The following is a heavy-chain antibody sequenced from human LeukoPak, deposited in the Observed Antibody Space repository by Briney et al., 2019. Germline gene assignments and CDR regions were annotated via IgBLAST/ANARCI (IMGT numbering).Heavy chain of an antibody. Sequence: SETLSLTCAVYGGSINGYYWSWIRQPPGKGLEWIGEINHSESTNYNPSLKSRVTISVDTSKNQFSLKLSSVTAADTAVFYCARDRTGGPDYWGQGTLVTVSS. D-gene: IGHD2-8*02. V-gene: IGHV4-34*01. CDR3: ARDRTGGPDY. CDR1: GGSINGYY. J-gene: IGHJ4*02. CDR2: INHSEST.